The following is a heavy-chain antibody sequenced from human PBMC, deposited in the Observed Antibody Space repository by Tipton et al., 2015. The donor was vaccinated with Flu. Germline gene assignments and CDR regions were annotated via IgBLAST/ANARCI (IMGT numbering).Heavy chain of an antibody. CDR3: ARVFLGSGWPYYFDY. J-gene: IGHJ4*02. CDR1: GGSIRSDSYY. Sequence: TLSLTCTVSGGSIRSDSYYWSWVRQAAGKGLEWIGRIYSRGSADYNPSLKCRVTMSVDTSKNQFSLKVFSVTAADTAVYYCARVFLGSGWPYYFDYWGQRTLVTVSS. CDR2: IYSRGSA. D-gene: IGHD6-19*01. V-gene: IGHV4-61*02.